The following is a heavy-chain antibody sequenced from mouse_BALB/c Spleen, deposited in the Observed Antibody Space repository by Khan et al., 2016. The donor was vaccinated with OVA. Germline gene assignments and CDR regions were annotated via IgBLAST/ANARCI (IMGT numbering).Heavy chain of an antibody. CDR2: ISSDGTYT. D-gene: IGHD4-1*01. CDR1: GFTFSNYG. V-gene: IGHV5-6*01. CDR3: TRYLTGSFAY. J-gene: IGHJ3*01. Sequence: EVQLVESGGDLVKPGGSLKLSCAASGFTFSNYGMSWVRQTPDKRLEWVATISSDGTYTYYPDSVKGRFTISRNNAKNTLYLRMSSLKSEDTAMYYCTRYLTGSFAYWGQGTLVTVSA.